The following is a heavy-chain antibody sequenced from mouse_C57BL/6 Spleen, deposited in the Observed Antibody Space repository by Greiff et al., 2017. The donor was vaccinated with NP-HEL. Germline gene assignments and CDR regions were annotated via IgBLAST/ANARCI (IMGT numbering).Heavy chain of an antibody. CDR1: GFTFTDYY. V-gene: IGHV7-3*01. CDR2: IRNKANGYTT. Sequence: EVKLVESGGGLVQPGGSLSLSCAASGFTFTDYYMSWVRQPPGKALEWLGFIRNKANGYTTEYSASVKGRFTISRDNSQSILYLQMNALRAEDSATYYCARSWDFDVWGTRTTVTVSS. J-gene: IGHJ1*03. CDR3: ARSWDFDV.